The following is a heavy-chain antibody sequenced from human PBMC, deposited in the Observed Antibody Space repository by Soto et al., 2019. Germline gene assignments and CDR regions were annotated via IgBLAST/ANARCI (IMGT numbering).Heavy chain of an antibody. V-gene: IGHV3-48*01. J-gene: IGHJ5*02. CDR3: AKDGGDRRPYWFDP. Sequence: EVQLVESGGGLVQPGGSLRLSCAASGFTFSSYSMNWVRQAPGRGLGWVSYISSSSSTIYYADSVKGRFTISRDNAKNSLYLQMNSLRAEDTAVYYCAKDGGDRRPYWFDPWGQGTLVTVSS. CDR1: GFTFSSYS. D-gene: IGHD2-21*02. CDR2: ISSSSSTI.